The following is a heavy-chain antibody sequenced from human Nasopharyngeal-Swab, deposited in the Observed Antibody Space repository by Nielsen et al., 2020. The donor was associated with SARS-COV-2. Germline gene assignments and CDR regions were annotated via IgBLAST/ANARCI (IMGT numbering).Heavy chain of an antibody. V-gene: IGHV3-23*01. CDR3: AKDRDSDDDSDDYYHYYGMDV. J-gene: IGHJ6*02. CDR1: GFTFRSYA. CDR2: ISGSDYNT. D-gene: IGHD5-12*01. Sequence: GGSLRLSCAPSGFTFRSYAISWVRQAPGKGLEWVSGISGSDYNTSYADSVKGRFTISRDNSKNTVNLQMNSLRAEDTAIYYCAKDRDSDDDSDDYYHYYGMDVWGQGTTVTVSS.